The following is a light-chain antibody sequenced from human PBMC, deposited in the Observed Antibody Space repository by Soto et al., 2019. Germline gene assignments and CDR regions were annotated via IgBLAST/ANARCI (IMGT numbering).Light chain of an antibody. V-gene: IGKV3-11*01. Sequence: EIVLTQSPATLSLSPGERATLSCRASQSVSSYFAWYQQKPGQAPRLLIYDASNRATGIPARFSGSGSGTDFTLTISSLEPDDFEVYYCQQRGNWPVTFGQGTRVDIK. CDR3: QQRGNWPVT. CDR2: DAS. J-gene: IGKJ1*01. CDR1: QSVSSY.